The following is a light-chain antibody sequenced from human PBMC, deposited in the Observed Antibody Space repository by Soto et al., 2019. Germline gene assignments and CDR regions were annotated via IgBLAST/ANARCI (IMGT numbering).Light chain of an antibody. CDR3: QQYDSSPLT. CDR1: QSVSSSY. CDR2: GAS. Sequence: EIVLTQSPDTLSLSPGERATLSCRASQSVSSSYLAWYQQKPGQAPRLLIYGASSRATGIPDRFSGSGSGTDFTLTISRQEPEDFAVYYCQQYDSSPLTFGQGTKVEIK. J-gene: IGKJ1*01. V-gene: IGKV3-20*01.